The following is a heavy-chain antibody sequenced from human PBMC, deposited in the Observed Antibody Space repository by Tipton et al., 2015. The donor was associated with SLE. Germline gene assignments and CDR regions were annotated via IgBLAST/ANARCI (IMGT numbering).Heavy chain of an antibody. V-gene: IGHV4-59*04. Sequence: TLSLTCTVSGGSISSYYWSWIRQPPGKGLEWVASISSSGSTYYNPSLNSRVVISLDTDQFSLEVRSVTAADTAVYFCAASRAKTLGNWFDPWGQGTLVTVSS. D-gene: IGHD7-27*01. CDR2: ISSSGST. CDR1: GGSISSYY. J-gene: IGHJ5*02. CDR3: AASRAKTLGNWFDP.